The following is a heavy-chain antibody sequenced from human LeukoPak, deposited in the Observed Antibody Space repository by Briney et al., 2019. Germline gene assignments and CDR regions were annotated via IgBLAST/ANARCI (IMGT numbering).Heavy chain of an antibody. J-gene: IGHJ4*02. CDR2: INPNSGGT. CDR1: GYTFTGYY. Sequence: ASVKVSCKASGYTFTGYYMHWVRQAPGQGLEWMGWINPNSGGTNYAQKFQGRVTMTRDTSISTAYMELSRLRSEDTAVYYCARDRDSGSYYDFDYWGQGTLVTVSS. D-gene: IGHD1-26*01. V-gene: IGHV1-2*02. CDR3: ARDRDSGSYYDFDY.